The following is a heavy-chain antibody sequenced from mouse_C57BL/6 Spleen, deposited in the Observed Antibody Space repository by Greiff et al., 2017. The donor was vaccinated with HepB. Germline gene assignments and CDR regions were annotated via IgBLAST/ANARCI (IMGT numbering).Heavy chain of an antibody. CDR3: VRGYYGSSSAWFAY. J-gene: IGHJ3*01. D-gene: IGHD1-1*01. V-gene: IGHV10-3*01. Sequence: EVQGVESGGGLVQPKGSLKLSCAASGFTFNTYAMHWVRQAPGKGLEWVARIRSKSSNYATYYADSVKDRFTISRDDSQSMLYLQMNNLKTEDTAMYYCVRGYYGSSSAWFAYWGQGTLVTVSA. CDR1: GFTFNTYA. CDR2: IRSKSSNYAT.